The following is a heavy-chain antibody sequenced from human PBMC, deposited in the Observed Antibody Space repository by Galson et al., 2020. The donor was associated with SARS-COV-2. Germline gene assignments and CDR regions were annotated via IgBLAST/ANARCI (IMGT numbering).Heavy chain of an antibody. CDR1: GFTLRNFE. CDR3: ARDGYYTLDQ. V-gene: IGHV3-48*03. CDR2: ISRSDSII. D-gene: IGHD3-3*01. J-gene: IGHJ4*02. Sequence: GGSLRLSCAASGFTLRNFEMNWVRQAPAKGLEWVSHISRSDSIIHYADSVKGRFTISTDGAKNSLYLQMNNLRAEDTAVYYCARDGYYTLDQWGQGTLGTVSS.